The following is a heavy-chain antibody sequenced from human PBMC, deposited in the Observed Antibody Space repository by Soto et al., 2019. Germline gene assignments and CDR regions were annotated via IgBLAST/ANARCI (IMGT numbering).Heavy chain of an antibody. V-gene: IGHV1-3*01. CDR1: GYTFTSYA. CDR3: ARFGYGSGSSP. J-gene: IGHJ3*01. CDR2: INAGNGNT. D-gene: IGHD3-10*01. Sequence: QVQLVQSGAEVKKPGASVKVSCKASGYTFTSYAMHWVRQAPGQSLEWMGWINAGNGNTKYSQKFQGRVTITRDTSASTAYMELGSLSSEDTAVYYCARFGYGSGSSPWGQGTMVTVSS.